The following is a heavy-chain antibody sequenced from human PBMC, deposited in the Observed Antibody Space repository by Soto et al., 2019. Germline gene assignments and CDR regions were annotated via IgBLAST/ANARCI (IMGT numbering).Heavy chain of an antibody. CDR2: ISYDGNNK. CDR3: ARAGGEDGTTNWFEP. CDR1: GFTFRTYA. Sequence: QAQLEESGGGVVQPGGSLRLSCAASGFTFRTYAMHWVRQAPGNGLEWVAVISYDGNNKYYADSVKSRFTVSSDNSKNTLYVQMNSLRVEDTAVYNCARAGGEDGTTNWFEPRGQGTLVTVSA. V-gene: IGHV3-30-3*01. J-gene: IGHJ5*02. D-gene: IGHD3-16*01.